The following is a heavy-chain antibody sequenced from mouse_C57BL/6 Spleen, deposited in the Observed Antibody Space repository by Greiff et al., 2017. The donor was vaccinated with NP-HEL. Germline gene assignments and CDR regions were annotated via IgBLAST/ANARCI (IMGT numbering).Heavy chain of an antibody. CDR2: ISYDGSN. CDR3: AISVVARDYAMDY. Sequence: DVQLQESGPGLVKPSQSLSLTCSVTGYSITSGYYWNWIRQFPGNKLEWMGYISYDGSNNYNPSLKNRISITRDTSKNQFFLKLNSVTTEDTATYYCAISVVARDYAMDYWGQGTSVTVSS. V-gene: IGHV3-6*01. CDR1: GYSITSGYY. D-gene: IGHD1-1*01. J-gene: IGHJ4*01.